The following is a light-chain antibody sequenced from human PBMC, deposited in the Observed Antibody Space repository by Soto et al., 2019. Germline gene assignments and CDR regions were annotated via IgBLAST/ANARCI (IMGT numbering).Light chain of an antibody. CDR1: SSDVGSYKF. Sequence: QSALTQPASVSGSPGQSITISCTGTSSDVGSYKFVSWYQKHQGKAPKLMIYEGSKRPSGVSNRFPGSKPGNTASRTISGLQCGDEAEYYCGASAGSRPWVFGTGTQLTVL. V-gene: IGLV2-23*01. CDR2: EGS. J-gene: IGLJ1*01. CDR3: GASAGSRPWV.